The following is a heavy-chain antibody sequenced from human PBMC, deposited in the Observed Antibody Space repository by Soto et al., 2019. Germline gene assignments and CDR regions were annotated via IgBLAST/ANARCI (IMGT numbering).Heavy chain of an antibody. Sequence: EVQLVESGGGLVQPGGSLRLSCAASGFTVSSNYMSWVRRAPEKGLEWVSVIFSGGSTYYADFVKGRFTISRDNSKNTLYLQMNSLRAEDTAVYYCARDRYPLDYWGQGTLVTVSS. CDR2: IFSGGST. D-gene: IGHD1-1*01. CDR1: GFTVSSNY. CDR3: ARDRYPLDY. J-gene: IGHJ4*02. V-gene: IGHV3-66*01.